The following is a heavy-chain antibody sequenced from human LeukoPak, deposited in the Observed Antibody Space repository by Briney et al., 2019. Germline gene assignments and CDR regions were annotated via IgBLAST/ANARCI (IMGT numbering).Heavy chain of an antibody. CDR1: GFPFSTPFNINA. D-gene: IGHD2-2*01. CDR3: AKDRIVVVPAASDAFDI. J-gene: IGHJ3*02. Sequence: PGGSLRLSCAAFGFPFSTPFNINAMTWVRQAPGKGLEWVATMNHVGTIIHYADSVKGRFTISRDNSKNTLYLQMNSLRAEDTAVYYCAKDRIVVVPAASDAFDIWGQGTMVTVSS. CDR2: MNHVGTII. V-gene: IGHV3-23*01.